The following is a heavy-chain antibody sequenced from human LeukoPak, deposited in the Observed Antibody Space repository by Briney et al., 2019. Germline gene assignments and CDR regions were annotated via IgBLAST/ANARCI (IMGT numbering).Heavy chain of an antibody. CDR2: INSDGSST. J-gene: IGHJ4*02. V-gene: IGHV3-74*01. CDR3: ERDRNWKPDY. D-gene: IGHD1-20*01. Sequence: GGPLRLSCAASEFTFSSYWMHWVRQAPGKGLVWVSRINSDGSSTNYADSVKGRFTISRDNAKNTLYLQMNSLRAKDTAVYYCERDRNWKPDYWGQGTLVTVSS. CDR1: EFTFSSYW.